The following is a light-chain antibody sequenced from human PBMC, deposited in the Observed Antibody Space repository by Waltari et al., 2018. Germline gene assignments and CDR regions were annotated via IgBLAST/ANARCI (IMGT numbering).Light chain of an antibody. V-gene: IGKV3-20*01. Sequence: EIVLTQSPSTLSLSPGQRVTLSCSASQSVSHNYLTWYQQKPVQTPRLLIFGASSRATGIPDRFSGSGSGSDYTLTVSRLDPEDFAVYYCQQYGNSPPTFGQGTKVEV. J-gene: IGKJ1*01. CDR3: QQYGNSPPT. CDR1: QSVSHNY. CDR2: GAS.